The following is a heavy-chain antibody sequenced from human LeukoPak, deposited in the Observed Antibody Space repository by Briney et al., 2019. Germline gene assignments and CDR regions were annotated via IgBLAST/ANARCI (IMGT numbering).Heavy chain of an antibody. Sequence: GESLKISCKGSGYSFTTYWIGWVRQMPGKGLEWMGIIYPGDSDTRYSPSFQGQVTISADKSISTAYLQWSSLRASDTAMYYCARGSAVAAIPVDYWGQGTLVTVSS. J-gene: IGHJ4*02. D-gene: IGHD2-15*01. V-gene: IGHV5-51*01. CDR3: ARGSAVAAIPVDY. CDR2: IYPGDSDT. CDR1: GYSFTTYW.